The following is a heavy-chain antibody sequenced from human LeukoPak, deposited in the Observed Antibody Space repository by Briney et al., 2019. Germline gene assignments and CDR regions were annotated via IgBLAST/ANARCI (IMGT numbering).Heavy chain of an antibody. Sequence: GGSLRLSCAASGFTFSDYYMSWIRQAPGKGLEWVSYISSSGSTIYYADSVKGRFTISRDNAKNSLYLQMNSLRAEDTAVYYCATRGVGDYYYYMDVWGKGTTVTISS. J-gene: IGHJ6*03. V-gene: IGHV3-11*04. CDR3: ATRGVGDYYYYMDV. CDR1: GFTFSDYY. D-gene: IGHD2-15*01. CDR2: ISSSGSTI.